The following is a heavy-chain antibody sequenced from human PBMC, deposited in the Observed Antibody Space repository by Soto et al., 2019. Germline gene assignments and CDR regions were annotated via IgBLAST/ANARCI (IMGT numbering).Heavy chain of an antibody. D-gene: IGHD2-15*01. J-gene: IGHJ5*02. Sequence: PSETLSLTCAVYGGSFSGYYWSWIRQPPGKGLEWIGEINHSGSTNYNPSLKSRVTISVDTSKNQFSLKLSSVTAADTAVYYCASGGYCSGGSCYGWFDPWGQGTLVTVSS. V-gene: IGHV4-34*01. CDR1: GGSFSGYY. CDR2: INHSGST. CDR3: ASGGYCSGGSCYGWFDP.